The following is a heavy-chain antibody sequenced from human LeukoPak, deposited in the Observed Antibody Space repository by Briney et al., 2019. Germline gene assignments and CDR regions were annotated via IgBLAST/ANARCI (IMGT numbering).Heavy chain of an antibody. V-gene: IGHV4-4*02. Sequence: SGTLSLTCTVSGDSINSLDLWSWVRQPPGKGLEWIGEMYLSGTTHSNPSVKSRVTISIDKSKNQFFLNLSSVTAADTAVYYCARGRVYYDFWSGYGNWFDPWGQGTLVTVSS. CDR2: MYLSGTT. CDR1: GDSINSLDL. CDR3: ARGRVYYDFWSGYGNWFDP. J-gene: IGHJ5*02. D-gene: IGHD3-3*01.